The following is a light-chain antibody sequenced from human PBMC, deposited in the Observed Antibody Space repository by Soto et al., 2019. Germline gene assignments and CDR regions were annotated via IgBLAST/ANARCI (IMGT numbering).Light chain of an antibody. CDR1: SSDVGGYNY. V-gene: IGLV2-14*03. CDR3: SSYTSSSTRV. CDR2: DVD. J-gene: IGLJ1*01. Sequence: QSVLTQPASVSGSPGQSITISCTGTSSDVGGYNYVSWYQQYPGKAPQVVIYDVDNRPSGVSHRFSGSKSGNTASLTISGLQAEDEADYYCSSYTSSSTRVFGTGTKLTVL.